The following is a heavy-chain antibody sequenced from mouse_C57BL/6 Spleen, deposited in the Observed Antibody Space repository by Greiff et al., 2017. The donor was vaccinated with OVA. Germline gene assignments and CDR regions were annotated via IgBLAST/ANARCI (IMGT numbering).Heavy chain of an antibody. CDR2: FHPYNDDT. V-gene: IGHV1-47*01. CDR1: GYTFTTSP. Sequence: VQLQQAGAELVKPGASVKMSCKASGYTFTTSPLKGMKPNHGKSLEWIGKFHPYNDDTKYNEKFKGKATLTVEKSSSTVYLELSRLTSDDSAVYYCARGEGRGSFDYWGQGTTLTVSS. J-gene: IGHJ2*01. CDR3: ARGEGRGSFDY. D-gene: IGHD3-2*02.